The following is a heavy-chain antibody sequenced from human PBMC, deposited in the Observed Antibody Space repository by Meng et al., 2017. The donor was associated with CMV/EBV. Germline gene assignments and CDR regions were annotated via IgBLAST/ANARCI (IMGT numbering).Heavy chain of an antibody. CDR1: GSTFSSYA. Sequence: GGSLRLSCAASGSTFSSYAMSWVRQAPGKGLEWVSAISGSGGSTYYADSVKGRFTISRDNSKNTLYLQMNSLRAEDTAVYYCAKVGAGAGSYESPFGYWGQGTLVTVSS. CDR3: AKVGAGAGSYESPFGY. D-gene: IGHD1-26*01. V-gene: IGHV3-23*01. CDR2: ISGSGGST. J-gene: IGHJ4*02.